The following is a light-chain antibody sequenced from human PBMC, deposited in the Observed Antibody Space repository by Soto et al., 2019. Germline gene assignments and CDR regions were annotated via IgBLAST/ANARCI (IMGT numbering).Light chain of an antibody. CDR1: QGISTY. CDR3: QQRGET. Sequence: LTQSPATLSLSPGDRATLSCTASQGISTYIAWYQQKPGHPPRLLMFDASRRATGIPTRFSGGGFGKQFTLTINNLEPDDFAVYYCQQRGETCGPGTRLEIK. V-gene: IGKV3-11*01. CDR2: DAS. J-gene: IGKJ5*01.